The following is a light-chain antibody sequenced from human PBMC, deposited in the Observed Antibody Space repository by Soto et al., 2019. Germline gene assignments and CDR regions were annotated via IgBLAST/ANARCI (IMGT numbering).Light chain of an antibody. CDR3: SSYTSSSTLL. V-gene: IGLV2-14*03. Sequence: QSALTQPASVSGSPGQSITISCTGTSSDVGGYNFVSWYQHHPGKAPKLMIYYVTTRPSVVSNRFSGSKSGNTASLTISGLQAEDEAAYYCSSYTSSSTLLFGGGTKLTVL. J-gene: IGLJ2*01. CDR1: SSDVGGYNF. CDR2: YVT.